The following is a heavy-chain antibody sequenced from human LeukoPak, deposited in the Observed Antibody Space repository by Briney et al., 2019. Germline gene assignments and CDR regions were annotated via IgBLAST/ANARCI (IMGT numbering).Heavy chain of an antibody. CDR1: GFTFISYT. D-gene: IGHD3-16*01. Sequence: GGSLRLSCAASGFTFISYTMHWVRQAPGKGLEWVALTSSDGDKYFADSVQGRFTISRDNSRNTVYLQLGSLRPDDTAVYYCARERGIRALYFDNWGQGTLVTASS. CDR2: TSSDGDK. J-gene: IGHJ4*02. V-gene: IGHV3-30*04. CDR3: ARERGIRALYFDN.